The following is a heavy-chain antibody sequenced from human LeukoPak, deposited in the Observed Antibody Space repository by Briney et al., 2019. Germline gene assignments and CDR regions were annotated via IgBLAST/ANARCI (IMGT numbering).Heavy chain of an antibody. D-gene: IGHD1-26*01. CDR1: GFIFSRFE. J-gene: IGHJ4*02. CDR3: ARVLAGATYFDY. Sequence: GGSLRLSCAASGFIFSRFEMTWVRQAPGKGLEWVSYISSSGSTMYYAGSLKGRITLSRDNAKNSLDLQMNSLRAEDTAIYYCARVLAGATYFDYWGQGTLVTVSS. V-gene: IGHV3-48*03. CDR2: ISSSGSTM.